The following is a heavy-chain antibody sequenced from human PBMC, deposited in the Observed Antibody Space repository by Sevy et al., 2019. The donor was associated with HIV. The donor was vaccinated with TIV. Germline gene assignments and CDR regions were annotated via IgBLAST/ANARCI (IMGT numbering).Heavy chain of an antibody. CDR3: AREMVGGTYYDFWGGYYGSWFDP. CDR1: GFTFSSYW. V-gene: IGHV3-7*01. Sequence: GGSLRLSCAASGFTFSSYWMSWVRQAPGKGLEWVANIKQDGSEKYYVDSVKGRFTISRDNAKNSLYLQMNSLRAEDTAVYYCAREMVGGTYYDFWGGYYGSWFDPWGQGTLVTVSS. CDR2: IKQDGSEK. J-gene: IGHJ5*02. D-gene: IGHD3-3*01.